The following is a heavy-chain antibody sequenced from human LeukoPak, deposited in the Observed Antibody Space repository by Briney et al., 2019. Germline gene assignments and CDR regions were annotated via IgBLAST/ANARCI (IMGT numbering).Heavy chain of an antibody. Sequence: ASVKVSCKASGYTFTSYGVTWVRQAPGQGLEWMGWVSGHNGDTDYAQKLQGRVTMTIVTSTSTAYMELRNLISDDTAAYFCARDRHSGYSSVWYDHWGQGTLVTVSS. CDR3: ARDRHSGYSSVWYDH. CDR1: GYTFTSYG. CDR2: VSGHNGDT. J-gene: IGHJ5*02. D-gene: IGHD6-25*01. V-gene: IGHV1-18*01.